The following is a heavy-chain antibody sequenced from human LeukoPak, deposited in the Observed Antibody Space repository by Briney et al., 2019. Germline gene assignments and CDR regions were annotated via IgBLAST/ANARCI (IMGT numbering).Heavy chain of an antibody. CDR2: ISSSGSTI. V-gene: IGHV3-11*04. D-gene: IGHD6-13*01. CDR1: GFTFSDYY. Sequence: GGSLRLSCAASGFTFSDYYMSWIRQAPGKGLEWVSYISSSGSTIYYADSVKGRFTISRDNAKNSLYLQMNSLRAEDTAVYYCVASSWAYYFDYWGQGTLVTVSS. CDR3: VASSWAYYFDY. J-gene: IGHJ4*02.